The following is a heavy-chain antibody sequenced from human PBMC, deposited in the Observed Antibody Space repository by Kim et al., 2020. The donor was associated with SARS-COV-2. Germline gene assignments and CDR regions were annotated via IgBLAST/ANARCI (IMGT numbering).Heavy chain of an antibody. CDR3: ARHTYSSSDFDY. V-gene: IGHV5-10-1*01. D-gene: IGHD6-13*01. J-gene: IGHJ4*02. Sequence: NYSPSFQGHVTISADKSISTAYLQWGSLKASDTAMYYCARHTYSSSDFDYWGQGTLVTVSS.